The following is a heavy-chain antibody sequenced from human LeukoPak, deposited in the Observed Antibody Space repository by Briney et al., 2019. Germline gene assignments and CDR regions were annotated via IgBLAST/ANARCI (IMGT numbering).Heavy chain of an antibody. CDR2: IIPIFGTA. D-gene: IGHD2-2*01. Sequence: GASVKVSCKASGGTFSSYAISWVRQAPGQGLEWMGGIIPIFGTANYAQKFQGRVTITADESTSTAYMELSSLRSEDTAVYYCARASSPYCSGTSCSNLFDYWGQGTLVTVSS. V-gene: IGHV1-69*01. CDR1: GGTFSSYA. J-gene: IGHJ4*02. CDR3: ARASSPYCSGTSCSNLFDY.